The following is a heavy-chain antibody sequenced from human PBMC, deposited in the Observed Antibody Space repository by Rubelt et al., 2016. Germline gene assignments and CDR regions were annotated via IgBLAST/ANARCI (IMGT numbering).Heavy chain of an antibody. CDR2: IYSGGST. V-gene: IGHV3-53*05. J-gene: IGHJ6*02. CDR3: ARATWEGEVAGTRYYYYGMDV. CDR1: GFTVSSNY. Sequence: SGFTVSSNYMSWVRQAPGKGLEWVSVIYSGGSTYYADSVKGRFTISRDNSKNTLYLQMNSLRAEDTAVYYCARATWEGEVAGTRYYYYGMDVWAKGPRSPSP. D-gene: IGHD6-19*01.